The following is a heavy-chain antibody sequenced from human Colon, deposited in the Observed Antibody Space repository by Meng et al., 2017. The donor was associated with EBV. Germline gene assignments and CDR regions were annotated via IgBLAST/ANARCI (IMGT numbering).Heavy chain of an antibody. CDR3: ARPKNFDY. V-gene: IGHV3-11*01. J-gene: IGHJ4*02. CDR2: ISSSGTTI. Sequence: VPLVVFGVCVVNPGGSRGLSCAVSGFTCSDYSMHWIRQAPGKGRGWVSYISSSGTTITYADSVKGRFTISRDNAKMSLYLQMNTLRAAGTAVYYCARPKNFDYWGQGTLVTVSS. CDR1: GFTCSDYS.